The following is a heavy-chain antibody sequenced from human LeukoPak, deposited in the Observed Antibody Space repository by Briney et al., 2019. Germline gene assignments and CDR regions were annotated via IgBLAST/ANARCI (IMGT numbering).Heavy chain of an antibody. CDR1: GGSISLGSYY. CDR3: AREFRGGGDSGIFDY. J-gene: IGHJ4*02. V-gene: IGHV4-61*02. Sequence: NPSQTLSLXCTVSGGSISLGSYYWSWIRQSAGKGLEWIGRIYASGDTDYNPSHYNPSLRSRVTISIDTPKSQFSLKLSSVTPADTAVYFCAREFRGGGDSGIFDYWGQGALVTVSS. D-gene: IGHD4-23*01. CDR2: IYASGD.